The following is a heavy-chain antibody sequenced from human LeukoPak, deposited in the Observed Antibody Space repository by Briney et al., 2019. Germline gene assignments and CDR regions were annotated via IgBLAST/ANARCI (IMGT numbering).Heavy chain of an antibody. CDR2: IYPRDSDT. CDR3: ARRLAWQTFDY. V-gene: IGHV5-51*01. D-gene: IGHD5-12*01. J-gene: IGHJ4*02. Sequence: GESLKISCKGSGYSFTSYWIGSVRQLPGKGLEWMGIIYPRDSDTRYSPSFEGQVTISADKSISTAYLQLSSLKASDTAMYYCARRLAWQTFDYWGQGTLVTVSS. CDR1: GYSFTSYW.